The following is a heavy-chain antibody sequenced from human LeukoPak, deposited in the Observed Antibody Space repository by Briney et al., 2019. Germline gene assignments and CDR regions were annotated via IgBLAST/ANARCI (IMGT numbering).Heavy chain of an antibody. CDR1: GFTFSSYA. J-gene: IGHJ4*02. V-gene: IGHV3-30-3*02. Sequence: GGSLRLSCAASGFTFSSYAMHWVRQAPGKGLEWVAVISYDGSNKYYADSVKGRFTISRDNSKNTLYLQMNSLRAEDTAVYYCAKDLRQLVSRFDYWGQGTLVTVSS. CDR3: AKDLRQLVSRFDY. CDR2: ISYDGSNK. D-gene: IGHD6-6*01.